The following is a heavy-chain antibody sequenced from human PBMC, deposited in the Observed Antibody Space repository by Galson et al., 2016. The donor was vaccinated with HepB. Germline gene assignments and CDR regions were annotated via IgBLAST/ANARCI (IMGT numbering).Heavy chain of an antibody. CDR2: LSSAGSNK. CDR3: ARGRGITDRYYDFYYGMDV. D-gene: IGHD3-16*01. Sequence: SLRLSCAASGFTFSSHAMYWVRQAPGKGLEWVATLSSAGSNKYYADSVRGQFSISRDNSNNTLSLQMNSLRPEDTAVYYCARGRGITDRYYDFYYGMDVWGQGTAATVSS. J-gene: IGHJ6*02. V-gene: IGHV3-30-3*01. CDR1: GFTFSSHA.